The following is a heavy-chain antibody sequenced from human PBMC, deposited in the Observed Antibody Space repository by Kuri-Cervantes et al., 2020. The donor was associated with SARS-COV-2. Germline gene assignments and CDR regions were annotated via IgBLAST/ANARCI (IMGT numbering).Heavy chain of an antibody. D-gene: IGHD5-24*01. V-gene: IGHV3-9*01. CDR1: LFTFDDYA. CDR2: ISWNSGSI. J-gene: IGHJ6*02. CDR3: AKESRLFGGDGYNGGCMDV. Sequence: SCAAALFTFDDYAMHWVRQAPGEGLEWVSGISWNSGSIVYADSVKGRFNIYRDNAKNSLYLQMNSLRAEDTALYYCAKESRLFGGDGYNGGCMDVWGQGTTVTVPS.